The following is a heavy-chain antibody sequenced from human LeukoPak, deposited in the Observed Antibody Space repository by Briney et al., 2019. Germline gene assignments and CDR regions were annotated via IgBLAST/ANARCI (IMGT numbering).Heavy chain of an antibody. CDR2: IKQDGSEK. CDR1: GFTFSSYW. J-gene: IGHJ4*02. Sequence: GGSLRLSCAASGFTFSSYWMSWVRQAPGKGLEWVANIKQDGSEKYYVDSVKGRFTISRDNAKNTLYLQMNSLRAEDTAVYYCVTDRSSIAARPHWGQGTLVTVSS. D-gene: IGHD6-6*01. V-gene: IGHV3-7*01. CDR3: VTDRSSIAARPH.